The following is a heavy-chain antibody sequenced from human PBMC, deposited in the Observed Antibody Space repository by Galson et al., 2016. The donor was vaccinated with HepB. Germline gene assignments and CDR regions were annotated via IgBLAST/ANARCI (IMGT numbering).Heavy chain of an antibody. Sequence: SLRLSCAASSSIFSNAWMNWVRQAPGKGLEWVGRIKSKSAGGTIDYAAPVTGRFTISRDDSQNTLFLQMNSLQTEDTAVYYCITSGGTSGGSTWPPYWGHGTLVTVSS. CDR1: SSIFSNAW. CDR2: IKSKSAGGTI. CDR3: ITSGGTSGGSTWPPY. V-gene: IGHV3-15*07. D-gene: IGHD6-13*01. J-gene: IGHJ4*01.